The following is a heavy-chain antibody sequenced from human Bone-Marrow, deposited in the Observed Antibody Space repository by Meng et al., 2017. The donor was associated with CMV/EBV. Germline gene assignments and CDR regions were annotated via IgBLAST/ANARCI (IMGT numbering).Heavy chain of an antibody. CDR1: GGTFSSYA. D-gene: IGHD2-15*01. CDR3: ARAPGVVVVAATFWFDP. V-gene: IGHV1-69*06. J-gene: IGHJ5*02. Sequence: QVQLVQSGAEVKKPGSSVKVSCKASGGTFSSYAISWVRKAPGQGLEWMGGIIPIFGTANYAQKFQGRVTITADKSTSTAYMELSSLRSEDTAVYYCARAPGVVVVAATFWFDPWGQGTLVTVSS. CDR2: IIPIFGTA.